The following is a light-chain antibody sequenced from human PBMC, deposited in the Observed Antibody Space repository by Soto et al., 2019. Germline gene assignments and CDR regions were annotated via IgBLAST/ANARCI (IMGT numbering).Light chain of an antibody. CDR3: QQRSSWPRA. J-gene: IGKJ4*01. CDR2: DAS. V-gene: IGKV3-11*01. CDR1: QNINTY. Sequence: EIVLTQSPATLSLSLGERATLSCRASQNINTYLVWYQQKPGQAPRLLIYDASKRATGIPVRFSGSGSGTDFTLTISSLAPEDFALYYCQQRSSWPRAFGGGTKVEIK.